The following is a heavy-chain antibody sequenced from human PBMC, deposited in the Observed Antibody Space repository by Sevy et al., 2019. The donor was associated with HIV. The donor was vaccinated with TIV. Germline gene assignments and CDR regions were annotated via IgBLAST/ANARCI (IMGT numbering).Heavy chain of an antibody. Sequence: SLTCTVSGGSITSLYWNWIRQPPGKGLEWIANIYYNGHINYNPSLKSRVTLSLDTSKNQFSLRLSSVTAADTAMYYCAGENAWGRGYSWGQGTLVTVSS. V-gene: IGHV4-59*08. CDR1: GGSITSLY. D-gene: IGHD1-26*01. CDR2: IYYNGHI. J-gene: IGHJ4*02. CDR3: AGENAWGRGYS.